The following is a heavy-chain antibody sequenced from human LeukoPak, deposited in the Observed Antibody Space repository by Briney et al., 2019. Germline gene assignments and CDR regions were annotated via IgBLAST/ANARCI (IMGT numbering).Heavy chain of an antibody. CDR2: MNPNSGNT. J-gene: IGHJ3*02. CDR3: ARANVDTADDAFDI. Sequence: ASVKVSCKASGYTFTSYDINWVRQATGQGLEWMGWMNPNSGNTGYAQKFQGRVTITRNTSISTAYMELSSLRSEDTAVYYCARANVDTADDAFDIWGQGTMVTVSS. CDR1: GYTFTSYD. D-gene: IGHD5-18*01. V-gene: IGHV1-8*03.